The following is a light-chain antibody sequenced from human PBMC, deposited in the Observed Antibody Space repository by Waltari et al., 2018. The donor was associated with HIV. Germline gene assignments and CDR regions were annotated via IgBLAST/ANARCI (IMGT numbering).Light chain of an antibody. V-gene: IGLV4-69*01. Sequence: QLMLTQSPSASAPLGASVKLTCPLNTGPINYAVAWHQQQPEKGPRYLMKVNSDGSHTKGAGIPDRFSGSSSGAERYLTISGLQSDDEADYYCQTWGTGIRVFGGGTKLTVL. CDR2: VNSDGSH. J-gene: IGLJ2*01. CDR3: QTWGTGIRV. CDR1: TGPINYA.